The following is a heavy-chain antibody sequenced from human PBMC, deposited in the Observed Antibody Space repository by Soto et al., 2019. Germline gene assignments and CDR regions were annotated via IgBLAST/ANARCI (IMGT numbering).Heavy chain of an antibody. CDR2: ISYDGSNK. D-gene: IGHD6-19*01. Sequence: QVQLVESGGGVVQPGRSLRLSCAASGFTFSRNGMHWVRQAPGKGLEWVAVISYDGSNKYYADSVKGRFTISRNNSKNTLYLYMNSLRVEDTAVYYCAKDRLAVAGLFDYWGQGTLVTVSS. V-gene: IGHV3-30*18. J-gene: IGHJ4*02. CDR3: AKDRLAVAGLFDY. CDR1: GFTFSRNG.